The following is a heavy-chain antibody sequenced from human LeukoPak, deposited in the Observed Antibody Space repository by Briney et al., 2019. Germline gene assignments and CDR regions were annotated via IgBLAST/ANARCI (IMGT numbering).Heavy chain of an antibody. V-gene: IGHV4-59*01. J-gene: IGHJ6*03. CDR1: GGSISSYY. D-gene: IGHD5-18*01. CDR3: AGGYSYGSTYYYMDV. CDR2: IYYSGST. Sequence: PSETLSLTCTVSGGSISSYYWSWIRQPPGKGLEWIGYIYYSGSTNYNPSLKSRVTKSVDTSKNQFSLKLSSVTAADTAVYYCAGGYSYGSTYYYMDVWGKGTTVTISS.